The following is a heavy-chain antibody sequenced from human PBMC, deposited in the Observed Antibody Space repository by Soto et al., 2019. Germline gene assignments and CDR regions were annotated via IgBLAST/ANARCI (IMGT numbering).Heavy chain of an antibody. V-gene: IGHV3-23*01. Sequence: GVSLRHSWSASGVTFDSYGMSGVRQAPGKGLEWVSTITGRGHSTYYADSVMGRFTISRDNSKNTLDLQMSSLRDDDTAGYYWANSGAWDLLGDLDHWAQGTPVPVSS. CDR1: GVTFDSYG. J-gene: IGHJ4*02. CDR3: ANSGAWDLLGDLDH. CDR2: ITGRGHST. D-gene: IGHD1-26*01.